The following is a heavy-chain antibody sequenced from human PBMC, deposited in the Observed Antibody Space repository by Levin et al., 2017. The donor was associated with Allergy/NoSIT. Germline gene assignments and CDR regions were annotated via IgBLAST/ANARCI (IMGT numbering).Heavy chain of an antibody. Sequence: PSETLSLTCSVSGGSISSSSNFWGWIRQSPGKGLEWIGSLDYSGTTYFSPSLQSRVTMSVDTSKNQFSLKLTSVTAADTAVYYCARHSFYNHTSGYYFCFDCWGQGTLVPVST. V-gene: IGHV4-39*01. D-gene: IGHD3-22*01. CDR2: LDYSGTT. J-gene: IGHJ4*02. CDR1: GGSISSSSNF. CDR3: ARHSFYNHTSGYYFCFDC.